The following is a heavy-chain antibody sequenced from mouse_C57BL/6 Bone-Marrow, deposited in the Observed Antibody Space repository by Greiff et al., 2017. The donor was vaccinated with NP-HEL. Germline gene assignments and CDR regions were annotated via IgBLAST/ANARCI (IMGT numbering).Heavy chain of an antibody. CDR2: ISNGGGST. J-gene: IGHJ4*01. CDR3: ARQGLRYAMDY. D-gene: IGHD2-2*01. Sequence: EVQRVESGGGLVQPGGSLKLSCAASGFTFSDYYMYWVRQTPEKRLEWVAYISNGGGSTYYPDTVKGRFTISRDNAKNTLYLQMSRLKSKDTAMYYCARQGLRYAMDYWGQGTSVTVSS. CDR1: GFTFSDYY. V-gene: IGHV5-12*01.